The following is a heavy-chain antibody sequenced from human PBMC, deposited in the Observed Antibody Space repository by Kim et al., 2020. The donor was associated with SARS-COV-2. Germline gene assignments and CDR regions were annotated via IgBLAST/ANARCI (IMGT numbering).Heavy chain of an antibody. CDR3: TTEGDYESSGYYLPFDY. CDR1: GFTFSNAW. Sequence: GGSLRLSCAASGFTFSNAWMSWVRQAPGKGLEWVGRIKSKTDGGTTDYAAPVKGRFTISRDDSKNTLYLQMNSLKTEDTAVYYCTTEGDYESSGYYLPFDYWGQGTLVTVSS. J-gene: IGHJ4*02. V-gene: IGHV3-15*01. CDR2: IKSKTDGGTT. D-gene: IGHD3-22*01.